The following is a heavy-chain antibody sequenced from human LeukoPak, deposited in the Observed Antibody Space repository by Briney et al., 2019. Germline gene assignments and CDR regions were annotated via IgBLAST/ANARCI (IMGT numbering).Heavy chain of an antibody. J-gene: IGHJ6*02. CDR1: GFTFSNYG. CDR2: IWYDGSNK. D-gene: IGHD5-18*01. CDR3: ARSRGYRYGYFYYGVDV. V-gene: IGHV3-33*01. Sequence: PGRSLRLSCAASGFTFSNYGFHWVRQAPGKGLEWVALIWYDGSNKYYADSVKGRFTISRDNSKNTLYLQMNSLRAEDTAVYYCARSRGYRYGYFYYGVDVWGQGTTVTVSS.